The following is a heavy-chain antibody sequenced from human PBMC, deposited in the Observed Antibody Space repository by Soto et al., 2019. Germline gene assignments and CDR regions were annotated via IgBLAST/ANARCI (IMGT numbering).Heavy chain of an antibody. CDR2: IIPIFGRA. CDR3: ARLRIVVVPAAIRDYYYYGMDV. J-gene: IGHJ6*02. V-gene: IGHV1-69*06. CDR1: GGTFSSYA. Sequence: ASVKVSCKASGGTFSSYAIIWVRQARVQPLEWTGGIIPIFGRANYAQKFQGRVTITADKSTSTAYMELSSVRSEETAVHYFARLRIVVVPAAIRDYYYYGMDVWGQGTTVTVSS. D-gene: IGHD2-2*01.